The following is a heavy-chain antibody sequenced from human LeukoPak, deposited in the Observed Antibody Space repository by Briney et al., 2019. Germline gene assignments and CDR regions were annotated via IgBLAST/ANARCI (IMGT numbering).Heavy chain of an antibody. CDR3: ARAGRHYDSSGYADNYYYYYYMDV. J-gene: IGHJ6*03. CDR2: IYYTGST. Sequence: PSETLSLTCTVSGGSVSNSSSCWGWIRQPPGNGLEWIGSIYYTGSTYYNPSLKSRVTISVDTSKNQFSLKLSSVTAADTAVYYCARAGRHYDSSGYADNYYYYYYMDVWGKGTTVTISS. CDR1: GGSVSNSSSC. D-gene: IGHD3-22*01. V-gene: IGHV4-39*07.